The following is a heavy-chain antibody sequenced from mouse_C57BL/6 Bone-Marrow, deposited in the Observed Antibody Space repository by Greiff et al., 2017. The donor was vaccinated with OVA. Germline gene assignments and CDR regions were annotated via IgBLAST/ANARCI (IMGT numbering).Heavy chain of an antibody. CDR3: TRNYYGSLYYYAMDY. J-gene: IGHJ4*01. CDR1: GYTFTDYE. D-gene: IGHD1-1*01. CDR2: IDPETGGT. Sequence: QVQLQQSGAELVRPGASVTLSCKASGYTFTDYEMHWVKQTPVHGLAWIGAIDPETGGTAYNQKFKGKAILTADKSSSTAYMELRSLTSEDSAVYYCTRNYYGSLYYYAMDYWGQGTSVTVSS. V-gene: IGHV1-15*01.